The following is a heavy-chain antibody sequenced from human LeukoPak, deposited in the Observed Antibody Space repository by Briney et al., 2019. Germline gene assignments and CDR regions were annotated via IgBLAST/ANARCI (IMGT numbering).Heavy chain of an antibody. CDR3: ALTGEVVYYYYGMDV. D-gene: IGHD7-27*01. V-gene: IGHV3-74*01. CDR2: INSDGSST. Sequence: GGSLRLSCAASGFTFSSYWMHWVRQAPGKGLVWVSRINSDGSSTSYADSAKGRFTISRDNSKNTLYLQMNSLRAEDTAVYYCALTGEVVYYYYGMDVWGQGTTVTVSS. CDR1: GFTFSSYW. J-gene: IGHJ6*02.